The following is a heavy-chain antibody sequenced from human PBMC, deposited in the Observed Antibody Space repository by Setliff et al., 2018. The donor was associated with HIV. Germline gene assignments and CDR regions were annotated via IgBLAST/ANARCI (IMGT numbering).Heavy chain of an antibody. V-gene: IGHV4-59*02. D-gene: IGHD3-9*01. CDR1: GGSVSNYY. J-gene: IGHJ4*02. Sequence: PSETLSLTCTVSGGSVSNYYWGWVRQPPGKGLEWIGYISYSGTTDYNPSLNTRVTISLDTAKKQFSLRLNLVTAGDTALYYCARNKDRYGAIDYWGQGTLVTVSS. CDR3: ARNKDRYGAIDY. CDR2: ISYSGTT.